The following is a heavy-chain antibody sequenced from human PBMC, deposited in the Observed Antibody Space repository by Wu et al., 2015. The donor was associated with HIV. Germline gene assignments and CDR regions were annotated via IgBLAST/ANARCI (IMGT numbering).Heavy chain of an antibody. D-gene: IGHD1-1*01. Sequence: QVQLVQSGAEVKKPGASVKVSCRTSGYTFTNFGITWVRQAPGQGLEWVGWISPYNGNTNRARKVQGRVTMTRDTSTSTAXMELSSLKSEDTAVYYCAKTNRIVTNGIDFYHYYGMDVWGQGTTVTVS. CDR2: ISPYNGNT. V-gene: IGHV1-18*01. CDR3: AKTNRIVTNGIDFYHYYGMDV. CDR1: GYTFTNFG. J-gene: IGHJ6*02.